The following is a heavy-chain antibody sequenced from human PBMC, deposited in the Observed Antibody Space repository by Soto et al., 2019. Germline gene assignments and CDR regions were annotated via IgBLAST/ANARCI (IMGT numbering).Heavy chain of an antibody. CDR2: INPSGGST. CDR3: ARGRSIKYSSSWYPWFDP. V-gene: IGHV1-46*01. J-gene: IGHJ5*02. D-gene: IGHD6-13*01. CDR1: GYTFTSYY. Sequence: QVQLVQSGAEVKKPGASVKVSCKASGYTFTSYYMHWVRQAPGQGLEWMGIINPSGGSTSYAQKFQGRVTMTRDTSTRTVYMELSSVRSEDTAVYYCARGRSIKYSSSWYPWFDPWGQGTLVTVSS.